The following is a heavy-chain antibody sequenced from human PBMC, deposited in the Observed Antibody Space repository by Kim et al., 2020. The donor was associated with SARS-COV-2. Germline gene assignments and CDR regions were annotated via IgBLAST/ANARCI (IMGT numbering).Heavy chain of an antibody. V-gene: IGHV3-23*01. J-gene: IGHJ4*02. Sequence: ADSVKGRFTISRDKSKNTLYLQMNSLRAEGTAVYYCAKDRAPWTVTTGDYWGQGTLVTVSS. CDR3: AKDRAPWTVTTGDY. D-gene: IGHD4-17*01.